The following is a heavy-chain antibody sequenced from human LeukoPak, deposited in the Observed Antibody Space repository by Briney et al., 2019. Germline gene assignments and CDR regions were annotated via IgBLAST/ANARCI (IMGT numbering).Heavy chain of an antibody. J-gene: IGHJ3*02. CDR2: IYYSGST. CDR3: ARQITMIVVVIGAFDI. CDR1: GGSISSYY. V-gene: IGHV4-59*08. D-gene: IGHD3-22*01. Sequence: SETLSLTCTVSGGSISSYYWSWIRQPPGKGLEGIGYIYYSGSTNYNPSLKSRVTISVDTSKNKFSLKLSSVTAADTAVYYCARQITMIVVVIGAFDIWGQGTMVTVSS.